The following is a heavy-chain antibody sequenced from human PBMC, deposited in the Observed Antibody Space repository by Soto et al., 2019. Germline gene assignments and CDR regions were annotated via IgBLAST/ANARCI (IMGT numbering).Heavy chain of an antibody. V-gene: IGHV3-23*01. J-gene: IGHJ4*02. CDR2: ISGSGGST. D-gene: IGHD1-26*01. Sequence: EVQLLESGGGLVQPGGSLRLSCAASGFTFSSYAMRWVRQAPGKGLEWVSAISGSGGSTYYADSVKGRFTISRDNSKNTLYLHMNSLSAEATAVYYCARRGSGSYYDYWGQGTLVTVSS. CDR3: ARRGSGSYYDY. CDR1: GFTFSSYA.